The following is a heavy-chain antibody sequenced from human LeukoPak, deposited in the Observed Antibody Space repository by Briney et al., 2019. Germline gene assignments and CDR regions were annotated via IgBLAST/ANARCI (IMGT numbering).Heavy chain of an antibody. J-gene: IGHJ4*02. V-gene: IGHV4-34*01. CDR2: INHSGST. CDR3: ARGPTGELKFDY. CDR1: GGSFSGYY. Sequence: SETLSLTCAVYGGSFSGYYWSWIRQPPGKGLEWIGEINHSGSTNYNPSLKSRVTIPVDTSKNQFSLKLSSVTAADTAVYYCARGPTGELKFDYWGQGTLVTVSS. D-gene: IGHD7-27*01.